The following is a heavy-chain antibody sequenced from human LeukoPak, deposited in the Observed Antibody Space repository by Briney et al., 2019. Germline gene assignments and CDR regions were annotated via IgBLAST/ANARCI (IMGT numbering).Heavy chain of an antibody. Sequence: PGGSLRLSCAASGFTFNSYWMHWVRQAPGKGLVWVSRINSGGSSTSYADSVKGRSTISRDNAKKTLYLQMNSLRAEDTAVYYCARGTTRVSPGYWGQGTLVTVSS. CDR1: GFTFNSYW. CDR2: INSGGSST. D-gene: IGHD4-11*01. CDR3: ARGTTRVSPGY. J-gene: IGHJ4*02. V-gene: IGHV3-74*01.